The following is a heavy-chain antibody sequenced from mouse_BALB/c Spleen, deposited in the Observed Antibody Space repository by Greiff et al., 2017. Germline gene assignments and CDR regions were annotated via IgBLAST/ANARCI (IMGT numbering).Heavy chain of an antibody. CDR3: AKGGGNYVFAY. CDR1: GYTFTSYT. J-gene: IGHJ3*01. CDR2: INPSSGYT. Sequence: VQRVESGAELARPGASVKMSCKASGYTFTSYTMHWVKQRPGQGLEWIGYINPSSGYTNYNQKFKDKATLTADKSSSTAYMQLSSLTSEDSAVYYCAKGGGNYVFAYWGQGTLVTVSA. V-gene: IGHV1-4*01. D-gene: IGHD2-1*01.